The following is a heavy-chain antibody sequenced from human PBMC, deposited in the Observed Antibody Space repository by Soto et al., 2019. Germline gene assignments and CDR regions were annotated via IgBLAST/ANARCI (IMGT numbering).Heavy chain of an antibody. D-gene: IGHD2-2*02. V-gene: IGHV4-39*01. J-gene: IGHJ5*02. CDR3: ARRAPRYCSSTSCYTGAWFAP. CDR1: GGSISSSSYY. CDR2: IYYSGST. Sequence: SETLSLTCTVSGGSISSSSYYWGWIRQPPGKGLEWIGIIYYSGSTYYNPSLKSRVTISVDTSKNQFSLKLSSVTAADTAVYYCARRAPRYCSSTSCYTGAWFAPWGQGTLVTVSS.